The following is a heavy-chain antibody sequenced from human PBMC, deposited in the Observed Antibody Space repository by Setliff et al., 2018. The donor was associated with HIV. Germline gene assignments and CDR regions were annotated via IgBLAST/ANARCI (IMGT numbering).Heavy chain of an antibody. J-gene: IGHJ4*02. Sequence: KSSETLSLTCDVYGGSFSGYYWSWIRQPPGKGLEWIGKINHSGSTNYNPSLKSRVTISVDTSRNQFSLKLNSVTAADTAVYYCARVGYYDSSFDYWGQGTLVTVS. CDR1: GGSFSGYY. CDR3: ARVGYYDSSFDY. CDR2: INHSGST. D-gene: IGHD3-22*01. V-gene: IGHV4-34*01.